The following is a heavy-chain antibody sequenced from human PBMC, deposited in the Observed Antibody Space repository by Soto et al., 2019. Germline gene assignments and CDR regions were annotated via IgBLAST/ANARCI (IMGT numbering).Heavy chain of an antibody. CDR1: GGTFSSYA. CDR3: ARERAVAGSPHYYGMDV. Sequence: SVKVSCKASGGTFSSYAISWVRQAPGQGLEWMGGIIPIFGTANYAQKFQGRVTITADKSTSTAYMELSSVTAADTAVYYCARERAVAGSPHYYGMDVWGQGTTVTVSS. V-gene: IGHV1-69*06. CDR2: IIPIFGTA. D-gene: IGHD6-19*01. J-gene: IGHJ6*02.